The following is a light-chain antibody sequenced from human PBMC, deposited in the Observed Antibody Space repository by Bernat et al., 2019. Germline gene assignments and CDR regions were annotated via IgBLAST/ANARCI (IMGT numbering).Light chain of an antibody. CDR3: QQRSHWPPIT. CDR1: QSVSSY. CDR2: DAS. Sequence: EIVLTQSPATLSLSPGGRATLSCRASQSVSSYLAWYQEKPGQAPRLLIYDASNRATGIPARFSGSGSGTDFTLTISSLEPEDFAVYYCQQRSHWPPITFGQGTRLEIK. J-gene: IGKJ5*01. V-gene: IGKV3-11*01.